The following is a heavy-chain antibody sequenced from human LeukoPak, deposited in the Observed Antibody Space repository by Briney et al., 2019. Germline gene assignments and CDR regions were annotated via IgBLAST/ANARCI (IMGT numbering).Heavy chain of an antibody. V-gene: IGHV3-30*18. CDR1: GFTFSSYG. CDR3: TKDRYYYDSSGFPMFDP. CDR2: ISYDGSNK. D-gene: IGHD3-22*01. Sequence: PGGSLRLSCAASGFTFSSYGMHWVRQAPGNGLEWVAVISYDGSNKYYADSVKGRFTISRDNSKNTLYLQMNSLRAEDTAVYYCTKDRYYYDSSGFPMFDPWGQGTLVTVSS. J-gene: IGHJ5*02.